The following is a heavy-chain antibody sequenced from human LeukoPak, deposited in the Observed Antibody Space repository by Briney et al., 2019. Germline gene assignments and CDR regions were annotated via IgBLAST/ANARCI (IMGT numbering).Heavy chain of an antibody. V-gene: IGHV4-34*01. D-gene: IGHD5-12*01. CDR3: ARGGGYSGYGFRLY. J-gene: IGHJ4*02. CDR1: GGSFSGYY. CDR2: INRSGST. Sequence: SETLSLTCAVYGGSFSGYYWSWIRQPPGKGLEWIGEINRSGSTNYNPSLKSRVTISVDTSKNQFSLKLRSVTAADTAVYYCARGGGYSGYGFRLYWGQGTLVTVSS.